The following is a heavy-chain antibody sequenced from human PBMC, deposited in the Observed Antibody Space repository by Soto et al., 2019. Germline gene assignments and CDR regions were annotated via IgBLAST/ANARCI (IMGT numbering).Heavy chain of an antibody. Sequence: ASVKVSCKASGYIFTGYYMHWVRQAPGQGLEWMGWINPNSGDTNYTQKFQGWVTMTRDTSISTAYMELSRLRSDDTAVYYCATSRISIAVAGETEYYFDYWGQGALVTVSS. CDR2: INPNSGDT. CDR1: GYIFTGYY. V-gene: IGHV1-2*04. CDR3: ATSRISIAVAGETEYYFDY. J-gene: IGHJ4*02. D-gene: IGHD6-19*01.